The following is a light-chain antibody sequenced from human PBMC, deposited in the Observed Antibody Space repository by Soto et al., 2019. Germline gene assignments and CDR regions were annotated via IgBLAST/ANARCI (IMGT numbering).Light chain of an antibody. CDR3: SSYSTTSTPVV. Sequence: QSALTEPASVSGSPGQSITISCTGTSSDVGGYNYVSWYQQYPGKVPKVVIYEVSNRAGDSNRFSGSKSGNTASLTISGLQTENEADYSCSSYSTTSTPVVFGGGTKLTVL. V-gene: IGLV2-14*01. CDR1: SSDVGGYNY. J-gene: IGLJ3*02. CDR2: EVS.